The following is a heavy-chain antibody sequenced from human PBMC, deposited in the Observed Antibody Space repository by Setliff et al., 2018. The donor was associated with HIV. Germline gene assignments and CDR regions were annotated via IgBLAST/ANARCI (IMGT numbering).Heavy chain of an antibody. CDR1: GFTFTNSA. Sequence: SVKVSCKASGFTFTNSAVQWVRQARGQRLEWIGWIVVGSGNTNYAQKFQEGVTITRDMSTSRAYMELSGLRTEDTAVYYCAADPQTGTTSYDAFDIWGQGTVVTVSS. CDR2: IVVGSGNT. V-gene: IGHV1-58*01. J-gene: IGHJ3*02. CDR3: AADPQTGTTSYDAFDI. D-gene: IGHD1-7*01.